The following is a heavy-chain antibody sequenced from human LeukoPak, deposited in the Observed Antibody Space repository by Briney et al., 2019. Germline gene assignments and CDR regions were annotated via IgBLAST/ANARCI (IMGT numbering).Heavy chain of an antibody. CDR1: GFTFSSHT. D-gene: IGHD3-10*01. J-gene: IGHJ4*02. CDR3: ARDYGPTDY. Sequence: GGSLRLSCAASGFTFSSHTMNWVRQAPVKGLEWVSSISGSSNYIYYADSVKGRFTISRDNAKNSLYLQMNSLRVEDTAVYYCARDYGPTDYWGQGILVTVSS. V-gene: IGHV3-21*01. CDR2: ISGSSNYI.